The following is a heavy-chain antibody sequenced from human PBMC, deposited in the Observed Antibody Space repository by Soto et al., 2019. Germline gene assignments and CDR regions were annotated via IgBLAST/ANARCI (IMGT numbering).Heavy chain of an antibody. V-gene: IGHV4-30-4*01. D-gene: IGHD6-6*01. CDR1: GGSISSGDYY. CDR3: ARSSSSELVDY. CDR2: IYYSGST. J-gene: IGHJ4*02. Sequence: SETLSLTCTVSGGSISSGDYYWSWIRQPPGKGLEWIGYIYYSGSTYYNPSLKSRVTISVDTSKNQFSLKLSSVTAADTAVYYCARSSSSELVDYWGQGTLVTVSS.